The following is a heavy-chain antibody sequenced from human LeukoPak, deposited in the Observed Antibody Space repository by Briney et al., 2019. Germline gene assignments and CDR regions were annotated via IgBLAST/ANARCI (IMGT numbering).Heavy chain of an antibody. V-gene: IGHV1-69*06. CDR1: GGTFSSYA. J-gene: IGHJ6*03. D-gene: IGHD3-9*01. CDR2: IIPIFGTA. CDR3: ARIIRRYDILTGYYMTPYMDV. Sequence: ASVKVSCKASGGTFSSYAISWVRQAPGQGLEWMGGIIPIFGTANYAQKFQGRVTITADKSTSTAYMELSSLRSEDTAVYYCARIIRRYDILTGYYMTPYMDVWGKGTTVTISS.